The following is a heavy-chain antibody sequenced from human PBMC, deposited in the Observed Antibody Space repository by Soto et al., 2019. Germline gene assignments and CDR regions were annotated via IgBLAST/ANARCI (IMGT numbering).Heavy chain of an antibody. V-gene: IGHV4-31*03. CDR3: ASNIVVPAATTNYYYYYGMDV. D-gene: IGHD2-2*01. CDR2: IYYSGST. CDR1: GGSISSGGYY. J-gene: IGHJ6*02. Sequence: PSETLSLTCTVSGGSISSGGYYWSWIRQHPGKGLEWIGYIYYSGSTYYNPSLKSRVTISVDTSKNQFSLKLSSVTAADTAVYYCASNIVVPAATTNYYYYYGMDVWGQGTTVTVSS.